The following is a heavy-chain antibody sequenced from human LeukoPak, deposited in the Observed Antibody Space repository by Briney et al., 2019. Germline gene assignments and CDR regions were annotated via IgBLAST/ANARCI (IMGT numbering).Heavy chain of an antibody. V-gene: IGHV4-34*01. Sequence: SETLSLTCAVYGGSFSGYYWSWIRQPPGKGLEWIGEINHSGSTNYNPSLKSRVTISVDTSKNQFSLKLSSVTAADTAVYYCARGRRGIGYCSSTSCHENHYYYMDVWGKGTTVTVSS. CDR1: GGSFSGYY. CDR2: INHSGST. CDR3: ARGRRGIGYCSSTSCHENHYYYMDV. D-gene: IGHD2-2*01. J-gene: IGHJ6*03.